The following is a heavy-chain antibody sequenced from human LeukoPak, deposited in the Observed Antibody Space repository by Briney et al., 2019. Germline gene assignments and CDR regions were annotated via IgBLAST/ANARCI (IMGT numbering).Heavy chain of an antibody. Sequence: SETLSLTCTVSGGSISSGDYYWSWIRQPPGKGLEWIGYIYYSGSTYYNPSLKSRVTISVDTSKNQFSLKLSSVTAADTAVYYCARDGTGDYYDSSGLGYFDYWGQGTLVTVSS. V-gene: IGHV4-30-4*01. CDR3: ARDGTGDYYDSSGLGYFDY. CDR1: GGSISSGDYY. D-gene: IGHD3-22*01. CDR2: IYYSGST. J-gene: IGHJ4*02.